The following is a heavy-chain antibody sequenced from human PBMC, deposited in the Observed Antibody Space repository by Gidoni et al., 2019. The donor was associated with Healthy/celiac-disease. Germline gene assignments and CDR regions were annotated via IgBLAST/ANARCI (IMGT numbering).Heavy chain of an antibody. CDR1: GFTFSSYA. D-gene: IGHD5-12*01. Sequence: EVQLLESGGGLVQPGGSLRLSCAASGFTFSSYAMSWVRQAPGKGLEWVSAISGSGGSTYYADSVKGRFTISRDNSKNTLYLQMNSLRAEDTAVYYCAKDSSRLLPDIVATIVDYWGQGTLVTVSS. J-gene: IGHJ4*02. CDR2: ISGSGGST. V-gene: IGHV3-23*01. CDR3: AKDSSRLLPDIVATIVDY.